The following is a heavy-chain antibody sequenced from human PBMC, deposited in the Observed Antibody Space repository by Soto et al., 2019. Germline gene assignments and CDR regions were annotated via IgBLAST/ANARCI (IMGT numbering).Heavy chain of an antibody. CDR2: IVPESGAT. J-gene: IGHJ4*02. Sequence: ASVKVSWKAPGYTFTGHYIHWARQAPEQGPEWRGEIVPESGATRYAQKFQGRVTMTRDMSITTVYMELNNLSPDDTAVYYCGRGRSGQIVVFYWGQGTPVTVSS. CDR1: GYTFTGHY. CDR3: GRGRSGQIVVFY. V-gene: IGHV1-2*02. D-gene: IGHD5-12*01.